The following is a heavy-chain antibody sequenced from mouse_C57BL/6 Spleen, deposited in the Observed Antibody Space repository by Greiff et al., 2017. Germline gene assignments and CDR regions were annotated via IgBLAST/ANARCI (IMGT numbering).Heavy chain of an antibody. D-gene: IGHD2-2*01. V-gene: IGHV2-6-1*01. Sequence: QVQLMESGPGLVAPSQSLSITCTASGFSLTSYGVPWVRQPPGKGLEWLVVIWSDGSTTYNSALKSRLSISKDNSKSKVFLKMNSRQTDDTAMYYCARQAPYGDDPYWYFDVWGTGTTVTVSS. CDR2: IWSDGST. J-gene: IGHJ1*03. CDR3: ARQAPYGDDPYWYFDV. CDR1: GFSLTSYG.